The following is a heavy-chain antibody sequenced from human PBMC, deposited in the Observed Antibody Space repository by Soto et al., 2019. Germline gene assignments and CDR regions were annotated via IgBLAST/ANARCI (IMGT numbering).Heavy chain of an antibody. CDR3: TRDGDGRMTTNPYYYYGMDV. CDR2: IYNNGGS. D-gene: IGHD2-21*02. CDR1: GASISSGDYA. V-gene: IGHV4-30-2*01. Sequence: PSETLSLTCVVSGASISSGDYAWNWVRQPPGKGLEWLGYIYNNGGSYYNPSLKSRVTISLDRSQNHFSLRLNSVTAADTAVYYCTRDGDGRMTTNPYYYYGMDVWGPGITVTVSS. J-gene: IGHJ6*02.